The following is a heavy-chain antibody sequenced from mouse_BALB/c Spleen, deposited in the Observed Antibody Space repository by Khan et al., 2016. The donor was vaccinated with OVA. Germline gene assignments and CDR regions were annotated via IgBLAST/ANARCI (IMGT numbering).Heavy chain of an antibody. V-gene: IGHV1-63*02. CDR3: ARRGAARATWDYFDY. J-gene: IGHJ2*01. Sequence: VQLQESGAELVRPGTSVKMSCKAAGYTFTNYWIGWVKQRPGHGLEWIGDIYPGGGYTNYNEKFKGKATLTADTSSSTAYMQVSSLTSEDSAIYYWARRGAARATWDYFDYWGQGTTLTVSS. CDR2: IYPGGGYT. CDR1: GYTFTNYW. D-gene: IGHD3-1*01.